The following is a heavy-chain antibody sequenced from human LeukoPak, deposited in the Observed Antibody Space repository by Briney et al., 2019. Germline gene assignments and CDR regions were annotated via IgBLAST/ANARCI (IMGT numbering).Heavy chain of an antibody. Sequence: SETLSLTCTVSGGSISSYYWSWIRQPPGKGLEWIGEINHSGNTNYNPSLKSRVTISIDTSKNQFSLKLTSVTAADTAVYYCSRGRLGYCSTTTCLSPNYYYYYMDVWDKGTTVTVSS. CDR1: GGSISSYY. D-gene: IGHD2-2*01. CDR2: INHSGNT. J-gene: IGHJ6*03. V-gene: IGHV4-34*01. CDR3: SRGRLGYCSTTTCLSPNYYYYYMDV.